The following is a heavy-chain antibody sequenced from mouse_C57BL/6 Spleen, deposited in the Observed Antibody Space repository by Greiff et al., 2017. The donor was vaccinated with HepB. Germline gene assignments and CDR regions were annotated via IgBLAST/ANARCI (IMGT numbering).Heavy chain of an antibody. J-gene: IGHJ1*03. CDR2: ISDGGSYT. V-gene: IGHV5-4*03. D-gene: IGHD2-4*01. Sequence: EVKVVESGGGLVKPGGSLKLSCAASGFTFSSYAMSWVRQTPEKRLEWVATISDGGSYTYYPDNVKGRFTISRDNAKNNLYLQMSHLKSEDTAMYYCARVLYYDWYFDVWGTGTTVTVSS. CDR1: GFTFSSYA. CDR3: ARVLYYDWYFDV.